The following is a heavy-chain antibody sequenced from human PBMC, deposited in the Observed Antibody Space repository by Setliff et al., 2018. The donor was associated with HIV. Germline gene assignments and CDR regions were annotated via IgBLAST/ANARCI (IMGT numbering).Heavy chain of an antibody. D-gene: IGHD3-22*01. J-gene: IGHJ6*02. V-gene: IGHV3-48*03. CDR3: ARGHYFKDV. CDR1: GFTFSSYE. CDR2: ISGSGSAM. Sequence: GGSLRLSCEASGFTFSSYEMNWVRQAPGKGLEWVSYISGSGSAMYYADSVEGRFTISRDNAKNSLYLQMNSLRAEDTAVYHCARGHYFKDVWGQGTTVTSP.